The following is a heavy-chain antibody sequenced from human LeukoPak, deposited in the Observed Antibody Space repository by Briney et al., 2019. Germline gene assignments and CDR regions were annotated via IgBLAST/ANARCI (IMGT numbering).Heavy chain of an antibody. CDR1: GGSISSCY. J-gene: IGHJ5*02. Sequence: SETLSLTCTVSGGSISSCYWSWIRQLAGKGLEWIGRIYTSGSTNYNPSLKSRVTMSVDTSKNQFSLKLSSVTAADTAVYYCAREGRLQGWFDPWGQGTLVTDSS. CDR2: IYTSGST. D-gene: IGHD4-11*01. V-gene: IGHV4-4*07. CDR3: AREGRLQGWFDP.